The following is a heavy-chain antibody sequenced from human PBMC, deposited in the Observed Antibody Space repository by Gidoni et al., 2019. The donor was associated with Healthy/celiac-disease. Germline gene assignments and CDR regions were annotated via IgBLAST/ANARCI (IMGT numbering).Heavy chain of an antibody. Sequence: VESGGGLVQPGGSLRLSCAASGFTFSSYWMSWVRQAPGKGLEWVANIKQDGSEKYYVDSVKGRFTISRDNAKNSLYLQMNSLRAEDTAVYYCARGGPGSYEAHFDYWGQGTLVTVSS. CDR2: IKQDGSEK. J-gene: IGHJ4*02. CDR3: ARGGPGSYEAHFDY. D-gene: IGHD1-26*01. CDR1: GFTFSSYW. V-gene: IGHV3-7*03.